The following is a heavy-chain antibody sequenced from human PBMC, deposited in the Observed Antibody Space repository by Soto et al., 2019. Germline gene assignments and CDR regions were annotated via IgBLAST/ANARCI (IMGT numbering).Heavy chain of an antibody. CDR1: GFTFSSYW. V-gene: IGHV3-7*01. CDR2: IKQDGSEK. CDR3: ARDATIYDFWSGSPQLGAFDI. Sequence: EVQLVESGGGLVQPGGSLRLSCAASGFTFSSYWMSWVRQAPGKGLEWVANIKQDGSEKYYVDSVKGRFTISRDNAKNSLYLQMNSLRAEDTAVYYCARDATIYDFWSGSPQLGAFDIWGQGTMVTVSS. D-gene: IGHD3-3*01. J-gene: IGHJ3*02.